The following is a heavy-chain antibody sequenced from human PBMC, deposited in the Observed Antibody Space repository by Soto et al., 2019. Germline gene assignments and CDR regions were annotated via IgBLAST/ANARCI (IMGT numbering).Heavy chain of an antibody. J-gene: IGHJ5*02. CDR1: GYIFTSYG. CDR2: ISGYNGNT. Sequence: ASVKVSCKASGYIFTSYGISWVRQAPGQGLEWMGWISGYNGNTNYAQKVQGRVTMTTDTSTNTAYMELRSLTSDDTAVYYCARGPXYCSSTTCFAGVNWFDPWGQGTPVTVSS. D-gene: IGHD2-2*01. V-gene: IGHV1-18*04. CDR3: ARGPXYCSSTTCFAGVNWFDP.